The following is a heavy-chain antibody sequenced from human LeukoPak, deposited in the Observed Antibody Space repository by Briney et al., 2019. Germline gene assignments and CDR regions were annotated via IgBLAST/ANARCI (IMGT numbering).Heavy chain of an antibody. CDR1: GFAFDEHG. CDR2: INWSGGST. Sequence: GGSLRLSCTASGFAFDEHGMSWVRQVPGKGLEWVSGINWSGGSTGYADPLRGRFTISRDNAKNSLYLQMDALTPDDTALYYCAKDTAEYFGLDHWGLGTRVTVSS. V-gene: IGHV3-20*04. CDR3: AKDTAEYFGLDH. D-gene: IGHD2/OR15-2a*01. J-gene: IGHJ4*02.